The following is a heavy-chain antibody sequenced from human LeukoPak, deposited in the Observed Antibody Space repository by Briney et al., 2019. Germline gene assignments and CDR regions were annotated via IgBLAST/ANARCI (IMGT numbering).Heavy chain of an antibody. CDR3: AKGSGINHYNWFDP. CDR2: ISASGGST. D-gene: IGHD6-13*01. J-gene: IGHJ5*02. CDR1: GFTFSSYA. V-gene: IGHV3-23*01. Sequence: PGGSLRLSCAASGFTFSSYAMNWVRQAPGKGLEWVSGISASGGSTYYADSVKGRFTISRDNSKNTLYLQMSSLRADDTALYYCAKGSGINHYNWFDPWGQGTLVTVSS.